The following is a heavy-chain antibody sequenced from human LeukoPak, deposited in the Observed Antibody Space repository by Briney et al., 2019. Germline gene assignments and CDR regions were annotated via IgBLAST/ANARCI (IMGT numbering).Heavy chain of an antibody. CDR2: MNPNSGNT. CDR3: ARVKGDFDYSVFDY. CDR1: GYTFTSYD. V-gene: IGHV1-8*01. D-gene: IGHD4-4*01. J-gene: IGHJ4*02. Sequence: ASVKVSCKASGYTFTSYDINWVRQATGQGLEWMGWMNPNSGNTGYAQKFQGRVTMTRNTSISTAYMELSSLRSEDTAVYYCARVKGDFDYSVFDYWGQGTLVTVSS.